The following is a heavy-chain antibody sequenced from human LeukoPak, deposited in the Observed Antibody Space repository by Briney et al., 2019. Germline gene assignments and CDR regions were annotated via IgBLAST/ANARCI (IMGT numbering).Heavy chain of an antibody. J-gene: IGHJ4*02. V-gene: IGHV1-46*01. CDR2: INPNGGRT. Sequence: ASVKVSCKPSGYTFTRHSMHWVRQAPGQGLEWMGIINPNGGRTTYAQKIQGRVTMIRDMSTGTMYMEMSSLRSEDTAVYYCARDNNGWAWDYWGQGTLVTVPS. CDR3: ARDNNGWAWDY. CDR1: GYTFTRHS. D-gene: IGHD6-19*01.